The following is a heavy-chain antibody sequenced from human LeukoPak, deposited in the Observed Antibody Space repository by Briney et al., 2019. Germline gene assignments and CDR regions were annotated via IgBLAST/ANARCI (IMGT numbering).Heavy chain of an antibody. CDR1: GFTFSTYS. CDR2: ITSDSVTM. D-gene: IGHD2-2*01. J-gene: IGHJ5*02. Sequence: PGGSLRLSCAASGFTFSTYSMNWVRQPPGKGLEWVSYITSDSVTMFYADSVKGRFTISRDNAENSLYLQMNSLRAEDTAVYYCARTLVVPLSGWFDPWGQGTLVTVSS. V-gene: IGHV3-48*01. CDR3: ARTLVVPLSGWFDP.